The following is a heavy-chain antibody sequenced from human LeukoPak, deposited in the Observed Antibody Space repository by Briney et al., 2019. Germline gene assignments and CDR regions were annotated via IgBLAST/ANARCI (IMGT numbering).Heavy chain of an antibody. J-gene: IGHJ6*02. CDR3: ARVLDEQWLVRGYYYYYGLDV. CDR1: GFTFSSYA. CDR2: ISYEGSNK. V-gene: IGHV3-30-3*01. D-gene: IGHD6-19*01. Sequence: GGSLRLSCAASGFTFSSYAMHWVRQAPGKGLEWGAVISYEGSNKYYADSVKGRFTISRDNSKNTLYLQLNSLRAEDTAVYYCARVLDEQWLVRGYYYYYGLDVWGQGTTVTVSS.